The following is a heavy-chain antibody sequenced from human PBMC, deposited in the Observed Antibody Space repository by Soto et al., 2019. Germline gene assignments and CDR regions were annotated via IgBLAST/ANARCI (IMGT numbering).Heavy chain of an antibody. CDR1: GFTFSNYA. J-gene: IGHJ4*02. D-gene: IGHD6-13*01. CDR3: ARGRIAAAGTWYFDY. V-gene: IGHV3-30*04. CDR2: ISYDGRDK. Sequence: QVQLVESGGGVVQPGRSLRLSCAASGFTFSNYAMHWVRQAPGKGLEWVTIISYDGRDKYYADSVKGRFTISRDNSKNTLYLQMHSLRAEDTAVYYCARGRIAAAGTWYFDYWGQGTLVTVSS.